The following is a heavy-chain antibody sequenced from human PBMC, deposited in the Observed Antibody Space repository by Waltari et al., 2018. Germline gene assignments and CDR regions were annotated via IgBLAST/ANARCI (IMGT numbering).Heavy chain of an antibody. V-gene: IGHV3-7*01. J-gene: IGHJ5*02. Sequence: EVQLVESGGGLVQPGESLQLSCAASGFIFGTYWMTWVRQAPGKGLEWVANIKEDGTIKNYVDSVRGRFTISRDNTKNSLYLQMDSLRADDTAIYYCARFRGAGTTAWGQGTLVTVSS. D-gene: IGHD6-19*01. CDR1: GFIFGTYW. CDR3: ARFRGAGTTA. CDR2: IKEDGTIK.